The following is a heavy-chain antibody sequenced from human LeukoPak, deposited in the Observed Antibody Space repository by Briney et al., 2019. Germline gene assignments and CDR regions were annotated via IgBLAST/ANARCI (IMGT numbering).Heavy chain of an antibody. CDR3: ARGLLWLF. J-gene: IGHJ4*02. Sequence: PGGSLRLSCAISGFTSTTAWMTWVRQAPGKGLEWVADIRQDGSEKYYVDSVKGRFTISRDNAKNSVYLQMNSLRVEDTAVYYCARGLLWLFGGQGTLVTVSS. CDR1: GFTSTTAW. CDR2: IRQDGSEK. V-gene: IGHV3-7*01. D-gene: IGHD3-10*01.